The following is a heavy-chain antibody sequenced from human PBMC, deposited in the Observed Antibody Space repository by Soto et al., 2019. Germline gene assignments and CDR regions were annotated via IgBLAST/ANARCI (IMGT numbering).Heavy chain of an antibody. CDR2: IYYSGST. D-gene: IGHD5-18*01. J-gene: IGHJ6*02. CDR1: GGSIISGDYY. V-gene: IGHV4-30-4*01. CDR3: ARMFSGRIPYGMDV. Sequence: SETLSLTCTVSGGSIISGDYYWSWIRQPPGKGLEWIGYIYYSGSTNYNPSLKSRVTISVDTSKNQFSLKLSSVTAADTAVYYCARMFSGRIPYGMDVWGQGTTVTVSS.